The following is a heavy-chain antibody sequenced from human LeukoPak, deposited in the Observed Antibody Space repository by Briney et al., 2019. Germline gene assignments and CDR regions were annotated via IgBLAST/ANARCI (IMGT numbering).Heavy chain of an antibody. D-gene: IGHD5-18*01. CDR2: ISSSSSYI. CDR3: ARDDSGYSYGSLFY. J-gene: IGHJ4*02. CDR1: GFTFSSYS. Sequence: GGSLRLSCAASGFTFSSYSMNWVRQAPGKGPEWVSSISSSSSYIYYADSVKGRFTISRDNAKNSLYPQMNSLRAEDTAVYYCARDDSGYSYGSLFYWGQGTLVTVSS. V-gene: IGHV3-21*01.